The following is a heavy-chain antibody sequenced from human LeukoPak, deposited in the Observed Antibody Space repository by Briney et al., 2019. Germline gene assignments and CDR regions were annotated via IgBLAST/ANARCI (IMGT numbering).Heavy chain of an antibody. CDR2: LYSGGST. J-gene: IGHJ4*02. CDR1: GFTVSGNY. V-gene: IGHV3-53*01. CDR3: AKLGALGTNPSPFDY. Sequence: GGSLRLSCAASGFTVSGNYMSWVRQAPGKGLEWVSVLYSGGSTYYADSVKGRFTISRDNSKNTLYLQMNSLRAEDTAVYYCAKLGALGTNPSPFDYWGQGTLVTVSS. D-gene: IGHD3-16*01.